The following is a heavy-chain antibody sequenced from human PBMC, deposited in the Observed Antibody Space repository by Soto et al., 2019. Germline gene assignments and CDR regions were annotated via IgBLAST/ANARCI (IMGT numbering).Heavy chain of an antibody. D-gene: IGHD2-2*03. J-gene: IGHJ6*02. CDR3: ARDGYSEGMDV. CDR1: GFRFSYYD. Sequence: EVQLLESGGGLVQRGGSLRLSCAASGFRFSYYDMHWGRQSKGKGLEWVAAIGTTDDTYYADSVKGRFIISRENDKNSLYLQMDSLRGGDTAVYFCARDGYSEGMDVWGQGTTVIVSS. CDR2: IGTTDDT. V-gene: IGHV3-13*01.